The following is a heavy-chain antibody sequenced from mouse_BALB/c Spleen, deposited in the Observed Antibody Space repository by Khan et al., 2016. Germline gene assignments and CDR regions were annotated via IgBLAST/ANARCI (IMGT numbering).Heavy chain of an antibody. CDR2: INPDSSTI. CDR1: GFDFSRYW. D-gene: IGHD2-10*02. J-gene: IGHJ4*01. V-gene: IGHV4-1*02. CDR3: AKQYGNYVGYAMDY. Sequence: EVKLLESGGGLVQPGGSPKLSCAASGFDFSRYWMSWVRQAPGKGLEWIGEINPDSSTINYTPSLKDKFIISRDNAKNTLYLQMSKVRSEDTALYYGAKQYGNYVGYAMDYWGQGTSVTVYS.